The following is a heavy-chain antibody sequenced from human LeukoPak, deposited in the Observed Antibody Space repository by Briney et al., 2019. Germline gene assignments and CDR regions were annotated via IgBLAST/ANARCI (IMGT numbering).Heavy chain of an antibody. Sequence: SETLSLTCTVSGGSIRSGSYYWSWIRQPAGKGLEWIGRIYTSGSTNYNPSLKSRVTISVDTSKNQFSLKLSSVTAADTAVYYCARGTYEWSGTKYYFDYWGQGTLVTVSS. CDR2: IYTSGST. V-gene: IGHV4-61*02. CDR3: ARGTYEWSGTKYYFDY. D-gene: IGHD3-3*01. J-gene: IGHJ4*02. CDR1: GGSIRSGSYY.